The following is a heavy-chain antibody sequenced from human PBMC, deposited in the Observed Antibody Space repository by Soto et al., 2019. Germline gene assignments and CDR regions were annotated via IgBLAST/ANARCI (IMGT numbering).Heavy chain of an antibody. CDR3: ARDREEGIAVAGTVPGYYYYYMDG. Sequence: ASVKVSCKASGYTFTSYGISWVRQAPGQGLEWMGWISAYNGNTNYAQKLQGRVTMTTDTSTSTAYMELRSLRSDDTAVYYCARDREEGIAVAGTVPGYYYYYMDGWGQGTTVTVAS. CDR2: ISAYNGNT. CDR1: GYTFTSYG. D-gene: IGHD6-19*01. V-gene: IGHV1-18*01. J-gene: IGHJ6*03.